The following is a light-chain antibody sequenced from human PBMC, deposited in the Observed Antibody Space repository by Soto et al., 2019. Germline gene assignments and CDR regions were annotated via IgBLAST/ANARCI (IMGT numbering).Light chain of an antibody. Sequence: DIQMTQSPATLSASVGDMVTINFRASQSVRSWLAWYQQKPGTAPKLLIFDASRLESGVPSRFSGSASGTEFTLTISSLQPDDFATYYCQQSYSTLTWTFGQGTKVDIK. CDR2: DAS. CDR1: QSVRSW. CDR3: QQSYSTLTWT. V-gene: IGKV1-5*01. J-gene: IGKJ1*01.